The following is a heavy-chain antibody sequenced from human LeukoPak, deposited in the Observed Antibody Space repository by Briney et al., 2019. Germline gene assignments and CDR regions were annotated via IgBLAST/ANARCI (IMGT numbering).Heavy chain of an antibody. V-gene: IGHV4-4*02. J-gene: IGHJ6*02. D-gene: IGHD2-21*01. CDR2: IFHTGST. CDR3: ARAYSSGMGV. CDR1: GGSIRSSSW. Sequence: SETLSLTCAVSGGSIRSSSWWTWVRQPPGRGLEWIGEIFHTGSTNYNPSLKSRVTISMDKSKNQFSLRLSSVTAAADTAVYYCARAYSSGMGVWGQGTTVTVSS.